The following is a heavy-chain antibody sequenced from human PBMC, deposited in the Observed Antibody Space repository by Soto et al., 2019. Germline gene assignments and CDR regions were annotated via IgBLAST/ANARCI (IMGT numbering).Heavy chain of an antibody. J-gene: IGHJ6*02. CDR2: IYYNGNT. CDR3: ARVTAVAAIDYYCGMDV. D-gene: IGHD2-21*02. V-gene: IGHV4-31*03. Sequence: QVQLQESGPGLVKPSQTLSLTCTVSGDSIYSGSYYWNWIRQHPGKGLEWSGNIYYNGNTNYNPSLASRVTISVDTSQNQFSLKLNSVTAADTAVYYCARVTAVAAIDYYCGMDVWGQGTTVTVSS. CDR1: GDSIYSGSYY.